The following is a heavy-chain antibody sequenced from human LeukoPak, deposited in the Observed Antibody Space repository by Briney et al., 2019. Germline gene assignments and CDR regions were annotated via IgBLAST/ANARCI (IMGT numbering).Heavy chain of an antibody. CDR1: GFSLTTYG. CDR2: IWYDGSKK. Sequence: GGSLRLSCAASGFSLTTYGTHWLRQAPGKGLEWVAVIWYDGSKKFYGDSVKGRFTVSRDNSKNTLYLQMNSLRAEDTAVYYCAKDRGDFWTGPHFDYWGRGTLVTVSS. D-gene: IGHD3/OR15-3a*01. J-gene: IGHJ4*01. CDR3: AKDRGDFWTGPHFDY. V-gene: IGHV3-33*06.